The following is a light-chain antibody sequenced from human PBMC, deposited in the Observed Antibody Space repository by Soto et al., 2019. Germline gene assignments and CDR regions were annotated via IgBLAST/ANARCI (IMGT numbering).Light chain of an antibody. Sequence: QSALTQPASVSGSPGQSITISCTGTSSEVGGYNYVSWYQQHPGKAPKLMIYDVSNRPSGVSNRFSGSESGNTASLTISGLQAEDEAEYYCSSYTTSSTLAFGGGTKLTVL. V-gene: IGLV2-14*01. CDR3: SSYTTSSTLA. CDR1: SSEVGGYNY. J-gene: IGLJ2*01. CDR2: DVS.